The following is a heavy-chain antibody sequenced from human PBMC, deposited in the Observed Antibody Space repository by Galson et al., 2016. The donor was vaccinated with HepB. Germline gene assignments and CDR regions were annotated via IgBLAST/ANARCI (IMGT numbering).Heavy chain of an antibody. V-gene: IGHV5-51*01. CDR2: IYPGDSDT. Sequence: QSGAEVKKPGESLEISCKGPGHTFNDYWIAWVRQVPGKGPEWMGIIYPGDSDTRYSPSFQGQVTISADKSINTAYLQWSSLKTSDTAMYYCARGASGTWYLNWFDPWGQGTQVTVSS. D-gene: IGHD6-13*01. CDR3: ARGASGTWYLNWFDP. CDR1: GHTFNDYW. J-gene: IGHJ5*02.